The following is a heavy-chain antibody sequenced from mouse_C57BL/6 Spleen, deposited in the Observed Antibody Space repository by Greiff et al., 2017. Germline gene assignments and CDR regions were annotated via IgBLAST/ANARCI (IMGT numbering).Heavy chain of an antibody. V-gene: IGHV2-9-1*01. CDR1: GFSLTSYA. Sequence: QVQLKESGPGLVAPSQSLSITCTVSGFSLTSYAISWVRQPPGKGLEWLGVILTGGGTNYNSALNSRLSISKDNSKSQVFLKMNSLQTDDTARYYCARSTMVPPGTFDVWGTGTTVTVSS. CDR3: ARSTMVPPGTFDV. J-gene: IGHJ1*03. CDR2: ILTGGGT. D-gene: IGHD2-1*01.